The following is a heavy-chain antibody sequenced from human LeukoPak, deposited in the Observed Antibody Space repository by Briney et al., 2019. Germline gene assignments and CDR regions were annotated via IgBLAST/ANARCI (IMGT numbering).Heavy chain of an antibody. J-gene: IGHJ4*02. V-gene: IGHV1-18*01. CDR1: GYTFTSYG. CDR3: ARESDSSSSSDDFDY. D-gene: IGHD6-6*01. Sequence: ASVKVSCKASGYTFTSYGISWVRQAPGQGLEWMGWISAYNGNTNYAQKLQGRVTMTTDTSTSTAYMELRSLRSDDTAVYYCARESDSSSSSDDFDYWGQGTLVTVSS. CDR2: ISAYNGNT.